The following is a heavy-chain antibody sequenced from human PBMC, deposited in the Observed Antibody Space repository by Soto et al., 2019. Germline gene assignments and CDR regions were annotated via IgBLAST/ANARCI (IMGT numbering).Heavy chain of an antibody. CDR3: ARQNSGWSYYFDS. CDR1: GFTFSTYA. V-gene: IGHV3-30-3*01. J-gene: IGHJ4*02. Sequence: QVQLVESGGGVVQPGRSLRLSCAASGFTFSTYAMHWVRQAPGKGLEWMAVISYDGSVRYYADSLKGRFTISRDNSKNTLYLEMNSLRSGDTALYYCARQNSGWSYYFDSWGQGTLVTVSS. CDR2: ISYDGSVR. D-gene: IGHD6-19*01.